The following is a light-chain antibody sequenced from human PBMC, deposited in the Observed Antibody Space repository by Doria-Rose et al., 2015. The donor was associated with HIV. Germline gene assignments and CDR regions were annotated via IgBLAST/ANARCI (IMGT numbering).Light chain of an antibody. V-gene: IGLV1-40*01. CDR2: GNS. CDR1: SSNIGADYD. J-gene: IGLJ2*01. Sequence: QSVVTQPPSVSGAPGQRVTISCTGSSSNIGADYDVHWYQQLPGTAPKLLIYGNSNRPSGVPDRFSGSKSGTSASLAITGLQAEDEADYYCQSYDSSPSGSVVFGGGTKLTVL. CDR3: QSYDSSPSGSVV.